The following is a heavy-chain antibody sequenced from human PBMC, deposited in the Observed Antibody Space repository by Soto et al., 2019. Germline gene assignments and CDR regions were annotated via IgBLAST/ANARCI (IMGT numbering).Heavy chain of an antibody. D-gene: IGHD3-10*01. CDR3: ANSRVSMVRGLIIIPNY. CDR2: ISGHGDAT. Sequence: EVQLLESGGGLVQPGGSLRLSCAASGFPFTGYAMSWVRQAPGKGLEWVSAISGHGDATFYADSVKGRFTISRDNPKNTLYLHMNSLRAEDTALYYCANSRVSMVRGLIIIPNYWGQGTLVTVSS. CDR1: GFPFTGYA. V-gene: IGHV3-23*01. J-gene: IGHJ4*02.